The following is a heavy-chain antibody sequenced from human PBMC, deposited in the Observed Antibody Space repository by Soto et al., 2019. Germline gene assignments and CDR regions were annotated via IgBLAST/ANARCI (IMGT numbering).Heavy chain of an antibody. CDR2: IYSNGDT. D-gene: IGHD6-6*01. J-gene: IGHJ6*02. Sequence: SETLSLTCSVSSDSMNSGGYYWSWIRQHPGKGLEWIGYIYSNGDTYYNPSLKSRVTISVDTSKNQFSLNLTSVTAADTAVYYCARRGGSSSGYYYYAMNVWGQGTTVTVSS. CDR3: ARRGGSSSGYYYYAMNV. V-gene: IGHV4-31*03. CDR1: SDSMNSGGYY.